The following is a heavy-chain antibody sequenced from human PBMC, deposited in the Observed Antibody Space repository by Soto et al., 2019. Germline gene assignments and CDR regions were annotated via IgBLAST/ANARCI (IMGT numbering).Heavy chain of an antibody. CDR2: ISGSGGST. J-gene: IGHJ4*02. CDR3: AKVSLLMYYFDY. D-gene: IGHD2-15*01. CDR1: GFTFSSYA. Sequence: PGGSLRLSCAASGFTFSSYAMSWVRQAPGKGLEWVSAISGSGGSTYYADSVKGRFTISRDNSKNMLNLQMNSLRAEDTAVYYCAKVSLLMYYFDYWGQGTLVTVSS. V-gene: IGHV3-23*01.